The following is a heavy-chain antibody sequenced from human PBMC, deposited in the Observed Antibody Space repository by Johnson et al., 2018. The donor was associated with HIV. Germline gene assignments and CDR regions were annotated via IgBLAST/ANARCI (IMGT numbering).Heavy chain of an antibody. CDR2: VKSNTDGETR. CDR1: GFTLSDAW. J-gene: IGHJ3*02. Sequence: VQLVESGGGLVKPGGSLRLSCAASGFTLSDAWMNWVRQAPGKGLEWVGRVKSNTDGETRDYAAPVEGRITISRNGSKNTLYLQMNSLKTEDTAIYYCTTGLYWNDAFDIWGQGTMVIVSS. D-gene: IGHD1-1*01. V-gene: IGHV3-15*01. CDR3: TTGLYWNDAFDI.